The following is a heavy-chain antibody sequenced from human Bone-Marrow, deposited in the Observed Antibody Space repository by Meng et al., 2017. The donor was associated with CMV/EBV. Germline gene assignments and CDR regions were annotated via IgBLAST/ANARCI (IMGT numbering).Heavy chain of an antibody. CDR3: ARGVAYSSGWSYYYYYGMDV. J-gene: IGHJ6*02. CDR1: GGSISSSSYY. D-gene: IGHD6-19*01. V-gene: IGHV4-39*07. CDR2: IYYSGST. Sequence: GSLRLSCTVSGGSISSSSYYWGWIRQPPGKGLEWIGSIYYSGSTYYNPSLKSRVTISVDTSKNQFSLKLSSVTAADTAVYYCARGVAYSSGWSYYYYYGMDVWGQGTTVTFSS.